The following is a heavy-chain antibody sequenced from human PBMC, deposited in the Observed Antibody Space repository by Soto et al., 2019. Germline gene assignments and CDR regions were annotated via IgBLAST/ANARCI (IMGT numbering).Heavy chain of an antibody. Sequence: QVQLVQSGAEVKKPGASVKVSCKASGYTFTSYDINWVRQATGQGLEWMGWMNPNSGNTAYAQKFLGRVTMIRNTSISTAHMERSSLRSEDTAVYYCARERTRGFDPWGQGTLVTVSS. CDR2: MNPNSGNT. J-gene: IGHJ5*02. CDR1: GYTFTSYD. V-gene: IGHV1-8*01. CDR3: ARERTRGFDP.